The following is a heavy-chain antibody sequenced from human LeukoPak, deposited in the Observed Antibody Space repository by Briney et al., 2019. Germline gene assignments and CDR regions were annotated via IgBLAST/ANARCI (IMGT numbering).Heavy chain of an antibody. CDR1: GFTFSSYS. J-gene: IGHJ4*02. D-gene: IGHD6-19*01. CDR3: ARSSAVAQGGFDY. CDR2: ISSSSSHI. Sequence: GGSLRLSCAASGFTFSSYSMNWVRQAPGKGLEWVSSISSSSSHIYYADSVKGRFTISRDNAKNSLYLQMNSLRAEDTAVYYCARSSAVAQGGFDYWGQGTLVTVSS. V-gene: IGHV3-21*01.